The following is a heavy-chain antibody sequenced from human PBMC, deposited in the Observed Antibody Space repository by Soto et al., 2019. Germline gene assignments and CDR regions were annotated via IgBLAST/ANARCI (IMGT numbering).Heavy chain of an antibody. CDR2: ISPDNGHT. D-gene: IGHD6-13*01. Sequence: GASVKVSCKASGYTFTSYRITWVRQAPGQGLEWMGWISPDNGHTNYAQNLQGRVAMTTDTSTGTAYMELRSLRSEDTAVYYCARYKTSNSWSGAGMAVWRQGTTVTVSS. CDR1: GYTFTSYR. CDR3: ARYKTSNSWSGAGMAV. J-gene: IGHJ6*02. V-gene: IGHV1-18*04.